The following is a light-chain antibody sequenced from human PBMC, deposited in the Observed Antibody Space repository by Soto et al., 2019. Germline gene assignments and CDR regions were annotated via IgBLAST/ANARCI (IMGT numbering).Light chain of an antibody. J-gene: IGKJ2*01. CDR3: QQYNSYPPYT. V-gene: IGKV1-5*03. CDR2: KAS. CDR1: QSISIW. Sequence: DIQMTQSPSTLSASVGDRVTITCRASQSISIWLAWYQQKAGKAPKLLIYKASSLESGVPARFSGSGSGTEFTLTISSLQPDDFATYYCQQYNSYPPYTFGQGTKLEIK.